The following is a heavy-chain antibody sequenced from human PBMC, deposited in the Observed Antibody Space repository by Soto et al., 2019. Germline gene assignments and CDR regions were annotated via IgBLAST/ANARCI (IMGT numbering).Heavy chain of an antibody. V-gene: IGHV4-34*01. CDR2: INDRGSI. D-gene: IGHD3-9*01. J-gene: IGHJ2*01. CDR1: GGSFSGYY. CDR3: ARESHDILTGPPWVWYFDL. Sequence: QVQLQQWGAGPLRPLETLSLTCGVSGGSFSGYYWAWIRQSPGKWLEWIGEINDRGSINYNPSLRRRVSISVDTSKNHYSLTLRSVTAADTAVYYCARESHDILTGPPWVWYFDLWGRGTLVTVSS.